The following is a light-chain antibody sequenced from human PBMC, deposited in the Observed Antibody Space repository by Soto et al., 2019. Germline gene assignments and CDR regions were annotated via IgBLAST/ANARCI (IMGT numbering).Light chain of an antibody. CDR2: EVT. Sequence: QSALTQPPSASGSPGQSVTISCTGTTSDVGGYNFVSWYQQHPGKAPKLIIYEVTKRPSGVPDRFSGSKSGNTASLTVSGLQAEDEADYYCSSYEGSNKLVFGGGTQLTVL. CDR1: TSDVGGYNF. V-gene: IGLV2-8*01. J-gene: IGLJ2*01. CDR3: SSYEGSNKLV.